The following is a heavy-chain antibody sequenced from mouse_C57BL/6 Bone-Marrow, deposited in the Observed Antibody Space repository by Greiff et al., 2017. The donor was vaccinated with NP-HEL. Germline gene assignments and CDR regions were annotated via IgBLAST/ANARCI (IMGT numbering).Heavy chain of an antibody. J-gene: IGHJ2*01. CDR3: ARGRLRRGDYFDY. CDR2: INPSSGYT. V-gene: IGHV1-7*01. D-gene: IGHD2-2*01. CDR1: GYTFTSYW. Sequence: QVQLQQSGAELAKPGASVKLSCKASGYTFTSYWMHWVKQRPGQGLEWIGYINPSSGYTKYNQKFKDKATLTADKSSSTAYMQLSSLTYEDSAVYYCARGRLRRGDYFDYGGQGTTLTVSS.